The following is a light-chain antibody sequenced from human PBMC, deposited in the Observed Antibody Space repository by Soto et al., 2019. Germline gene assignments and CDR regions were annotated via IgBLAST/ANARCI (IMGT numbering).Light chain of an antibody. V-gene: IGKV1-17*03. J-gene: IGKJ4*01. Sequence: DIQMTQSPSALSASVGDTVTVTCRASQAIGDHLAWFQQQPGKVPHRLIYSVSTLPPGAPSRLNGCGAEADFTHTSTNVQPEDFASYYCLQHYTSPPTFGGGT. CDR2: SVS. CDR3: LQHYTSPPT. CDR1: QAIGDH.